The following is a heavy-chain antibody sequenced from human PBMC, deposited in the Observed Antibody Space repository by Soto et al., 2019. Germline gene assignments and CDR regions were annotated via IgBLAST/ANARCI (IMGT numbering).Heavy chain of an antibody. D-gene: IGHD3-22*01. CDR1: GYSFTSYW. Sequence: GESLKISCKGSGYSFTSYWIGWVRQMPGKGLEWMGIIYPGDSDTRYSPSFQGQVTISADKSTSTAHLQWSSLNASDTATYYCARAKYYYDSSGYYYVRAFHICGQGTMVPAS. CDR2: IYPGDSDT. V-gene: IGHV5-51*01. J-gene: IGHJ3*02. CDR3: ARAKYYYDSSGYYYVRAFHI.